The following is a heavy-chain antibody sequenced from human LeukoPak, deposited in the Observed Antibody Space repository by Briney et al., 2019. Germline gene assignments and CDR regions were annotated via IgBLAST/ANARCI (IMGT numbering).Heavy chain of an antibody. D-gene: IGHD5-24*01. Sequence: ASVKGSCKASGYTFTGHDMHWVRQAPGQRLEWVGWINPNNGGTHYAQKFQGRVTMTRDTSINTAYMEVSRLASDATAVYYCTLYNHWGQGTLVTVSS. CDR3: TLYNH. CDR1: GYTFTGHD. CDR2: INPNNGGT. J-gene: IGHJ4*02. V-gene: IGHV1-2*02.